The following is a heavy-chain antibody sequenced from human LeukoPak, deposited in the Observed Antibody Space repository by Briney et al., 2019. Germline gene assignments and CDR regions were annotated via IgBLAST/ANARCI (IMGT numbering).Heavy chain of an antibody. CDR3: ARDHQLLWFGELYHGTDV. Sequence: ASVKVSCKASGYTFTGYYMHWVRQAPGQGLEWMGRINPNSGGTNYAQKFQGRVTMTRDTSISTAYMELSRLRSDDTAVYYCARDHQLLWFGELYHGTDVWGQGTTVTASS. V-gene: IGHV1-2*06. J-gene: IGHJ6*02. CDR2: INPNSGGT. D-gene: IGHD3-10*01. CDR1: GYTFTGYY.